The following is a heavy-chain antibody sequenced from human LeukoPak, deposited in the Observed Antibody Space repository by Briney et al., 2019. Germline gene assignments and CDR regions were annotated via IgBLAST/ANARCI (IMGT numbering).Heavy chain of an antibody. D-gene: IGHD2-21*02. CDR3: AKHRRSTLVTAYFDS. CDR2: ISSRGDDT. CDR1: GFTFSTLA. V-gene: IGHV3-23*01. Sequence: GGSLRLSCTASGFTFSTLAMSWVRQAPGKGLEWVSSISSRGDDTTYADSVKGRFTISRDNSKNTLYLQLNSLRVNDAAIYYCAKHRRSTLVTAYFDSWGQGTLVTVSS. J-gene: IGHJ4*02.